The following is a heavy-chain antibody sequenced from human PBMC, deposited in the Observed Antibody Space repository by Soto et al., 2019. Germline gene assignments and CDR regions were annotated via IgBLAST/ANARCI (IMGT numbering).Heavy chain of an antibody. V-gene: IGHV3-74*01. CDR1: GFTFSIYW. CDR3: ARAGITLVRGVWHFDL. Sequence: EVQLVESGGGLVQPGGSLRLSCAASGFTFSIYWMHWVRQAPGKGLVWVSRINSDGSSTSYADSVKGRFTISRDNAKNTLYLQMNSLRAEDTAVYYCARAGITLVRGVWHFDLWGRGTLVTVSS. J-gene: IGHJ2*01. D-gene: IGHD3-10*01. CDR2: INSDGSST.